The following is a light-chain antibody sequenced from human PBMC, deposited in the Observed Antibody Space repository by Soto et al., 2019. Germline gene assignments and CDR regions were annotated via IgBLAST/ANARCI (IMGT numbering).Light chain of an antibody. CDR2: GAS. CDR3: QQYYSYPFA. V-gene: IGKV1-8*01. CDR1: QPISTY. Sequence: AIRMTQSPSSLSASTGDRVTITCRASQPISTYLAWYQQNPGKAPKLLIDGASTLQSGVPSRFSGSGSGTDFTLTINYLQSEDFATYYCQQYYSYPFAFGQGTKLEIK. J-gene: IGKJ2*01.